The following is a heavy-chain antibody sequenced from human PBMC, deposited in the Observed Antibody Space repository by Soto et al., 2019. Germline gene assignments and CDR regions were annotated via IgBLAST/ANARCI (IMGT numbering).Heavy chain of an antibody. CDR3: ASSLLKPFDY. J-gene: IGHJ4*02. V-gene: IGHV3-74*01. Sequence: GRSLRLSCAASGFTFSSYWMHWVRQAPGKGLVWVSRINRDGSSTSYADSVKGRFTISRDNAKNTLYLQMNSLRAEDTAVYYCASSLLKPFDYWGQGTLVTVSS. CDR1: GFTFSSYW. CDR2: INRDGSST.